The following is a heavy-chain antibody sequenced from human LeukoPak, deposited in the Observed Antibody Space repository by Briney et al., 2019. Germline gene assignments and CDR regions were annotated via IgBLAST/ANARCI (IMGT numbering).Heavy chain of an antibody. V-gene: IGHV3-66*01. CDR1: GFTVSSNY. Sequence: PGGSLRLSCAASGFTVSSNYMSWVRQAPGKGLEWVSVIYSGGSTHYADSVKGRFTISRDNSKNTLYLQMNSLRAEDTAVYYCARAPVRTIFGVVILPFDYWGQGTLVTVSS. J-gene: IGHJ4*02. CDR3: ARAPVRTIFGVVILPFDY. CDR2: IYSGGST. D-gene: IGHD3-3*01.